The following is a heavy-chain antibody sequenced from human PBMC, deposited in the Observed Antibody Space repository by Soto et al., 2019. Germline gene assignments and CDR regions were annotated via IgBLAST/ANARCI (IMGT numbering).Heavy chain of an antibody. J-gene: IGHJ6*03. D-gene: IGHD3-10*01. CDR3: ARGLPYYGSGRAPYHYYYYYMDV. V-gene: IGHV4-59*01. CDR2: IYYSGST. CDR1: GGSISSYY. Sequence: SETLSLTCTVSGGSISSYYWSWIRQPPGKGLEWIGYIYYSGSTNYNPSLKSRVTISVDTSKNQFSLKLSSVTAADTAVYYCARGLPYYGSGRAPYHYYYYYMDVWGKGTTVTVSS.